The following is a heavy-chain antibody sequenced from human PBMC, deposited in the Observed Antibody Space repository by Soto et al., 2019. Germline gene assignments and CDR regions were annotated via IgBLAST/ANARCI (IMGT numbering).Heavy chain of an antibody. CDR3: ARGLMEDPAYYYCRDG. V-gene: IGHV3-53*04. J-gene: IGHJ6*03. Sequence: PGGSLRLSCAASGFTVSSNYMSWVRQAPGKGLEWVSVIYSGGSTYYADSVKGRFTISRHNSKNTLYLQMNSLRAEDTAVYYCARGLMEDPAYYYCRDGWGKGTTVTVS. CDR1: GFTVSSNY. D-gene: IGHD2-8*01. CDR2: IYSGGST.